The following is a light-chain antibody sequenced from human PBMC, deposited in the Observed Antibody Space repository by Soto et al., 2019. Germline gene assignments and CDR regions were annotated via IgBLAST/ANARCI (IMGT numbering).Light chain of an antibody. CDR2: DVS. Sequence: QSALTQPASVSGSPGQSITISCTGTRSDVGGYNYVSWYQQHPGKAPKLMIYDVSNRPSGVSNRFSGSKSANTASLSISGLHAEDEADYHCSSYTGSSTYVVFGGGTKLTVL. V-gene: IGLV2-14*01. CDR3: SSYTGSSTYVV. CDR1: RSDVGGYNY. J-gene: IGLJ2*01.